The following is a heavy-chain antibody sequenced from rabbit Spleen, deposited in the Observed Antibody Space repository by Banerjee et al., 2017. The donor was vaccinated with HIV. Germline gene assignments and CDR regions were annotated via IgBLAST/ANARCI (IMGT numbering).Heavy chain of an antibody. J-gene: IGHJ4*01. CDR3: ARDLVAVIGWNFSL. D-gene: IGHD4-1*01. Sequence: QEQLEESGGGLVQPEGSLTLTCKASGVSLNDKDVMCWVRQAPGKGLEWIACIHGGSKNNIYYASWAKGRFIVSRASSTTVTLQVTSLTAADTATYFCARDLVAVIGWNFSLWGQGTLVTVS. CDR1: GVSLNDKDV. CDR2: IHGGSKNNI. V-gene: IGHV1S45*01.